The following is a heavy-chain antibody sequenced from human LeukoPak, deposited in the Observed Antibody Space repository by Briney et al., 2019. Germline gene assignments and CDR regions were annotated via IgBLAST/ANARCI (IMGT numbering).Heavy chain of an antibody. CDR1: GFTFSTYW. V-gene: IGHV3-7*04. CDR2: IKQDGSKK. CDR3: GRDMDV. J-gene: IGHJ6*02. Sequence: GGSLRLSCAASGFTFSTYWMHWVRQAPGKGLEWVANIKQDGSKKYYVDSVKGRFTISRDNANNSLYLQMNSLRAEATAVYYCGRDMDVWGQGTTVTVSS.